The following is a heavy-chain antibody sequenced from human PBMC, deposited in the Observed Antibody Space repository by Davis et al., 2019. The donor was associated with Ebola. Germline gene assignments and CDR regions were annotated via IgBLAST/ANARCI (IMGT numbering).Heavy chain of an antibody. CDR1: GFIFSRYA. CDR3: ARVQNYDFWSGLGY. D-gene: IGHD3-3*01. J-gene: IGHJ4*02. Sequence: PGGSLRLSCAASGFIFSRYAMHWVRQAPGKGLEWLAVISYDGSNEYYAVSVKGRFIVSRDNSKNTLSLQMNSLRGEDTAVYNCARVQNYDFWSGLGYWGQGVLVTVSS. V-gene: IGHV3-30-3*01. CDR2: ISYDGSNE.